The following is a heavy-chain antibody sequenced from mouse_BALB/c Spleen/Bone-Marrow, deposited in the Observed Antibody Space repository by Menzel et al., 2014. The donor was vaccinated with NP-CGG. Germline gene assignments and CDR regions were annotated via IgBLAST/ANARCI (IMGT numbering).Heavy chain of an antibody. J-gene: IGHJ2*01. Sequence: VQVVESGAELVKPGTSVKLSCKASGYTFTSYYIYWVKQRPGQGLKWIGEINPSNGGTNFNEKFKSKATLTVDKSSSTAYMQLSSLTSEDPAVYYCTRLSLLRGYFDYWGQGTTLTVSS. V-gene: IGHV1S81*02. D-gene: IGHD1-2*01. CDR2: INPSNGGT. CDR3: TRLSLLRGYFDY. CDR1: GYTFTSYY.